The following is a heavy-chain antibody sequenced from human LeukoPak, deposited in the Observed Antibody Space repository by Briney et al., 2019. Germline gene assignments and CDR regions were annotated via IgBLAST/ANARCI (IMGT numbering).Heavy chain of an antibody. D-gene: IGHD1-26*01. V-gene: IGHV3-30-3*01. Sequence: GGSLRLSCAASGFTFSSYAMHWVRQAAGKGLEGVAVISYDGSNKYYADSVKGRFTISRDNSKNTLYLQMNSLRAEDTAVYYCARGGGSSSAFDIWGQGTMVTVSS. CDR3: ARGGGSSSAFDI. J-gene: IGHJ3*02. CDR1: GFTFSSYA. CDR2: ISYDGSNK.